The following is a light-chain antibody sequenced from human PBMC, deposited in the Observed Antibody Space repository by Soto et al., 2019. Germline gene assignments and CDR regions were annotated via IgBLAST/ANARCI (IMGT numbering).Light chain of an antibody. V-gene: IGKV1-5*01. J-gene: IGKJ4*01. CDR2: DAS. Sequence: DIQMTQSPSTLPASVGDRVTITCRASQSIISWLAWFQQAPGKAPKILISDASSLKSGVPSRFSGSGSGTEFTLTISSLQPDDFATYYCQQYHIYPLTFGGGTKLEI. CDR3: QQYHIYPLT. CDR1: QSIISW.